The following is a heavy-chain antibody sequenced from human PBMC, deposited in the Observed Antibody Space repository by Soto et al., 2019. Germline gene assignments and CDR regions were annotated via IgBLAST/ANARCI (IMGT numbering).Heavy chain of an antibody. CDR3: AGVATPDGDY. Sequence: QVQLVQSGADVKKPGSSVKVSCKASGGTFSTYSISWVRQAPGQGLEWMGRIIPFLGIANYAQNFQGRVSITADKSTRTVYMEMSSLRSDATAVYYCAGVATPDGDYWGQGTLVTVSS. CDR2: IIPFLGIA. J-gene: IGHJ4*02. CDR1: GGTFSTYS. D-gene: IGHD5-12*01. V-gene: IGHV1-69*02.